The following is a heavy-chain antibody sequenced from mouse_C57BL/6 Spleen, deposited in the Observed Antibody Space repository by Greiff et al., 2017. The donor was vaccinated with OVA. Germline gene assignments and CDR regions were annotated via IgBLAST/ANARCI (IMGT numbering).Heavy chain of an antibody. CDR1: GYTFTSYW. J-gene: IGHJ3*01. V-gene: IGHV1-55*01. CDR2: IYPGSGST. CDR3: ARDAMGLRETWFAY. D-gene: IGHD2-4*01. Sequence: VQLQQPGAELVKPGASVKMSCKASGYTFTSYWITWVKQRPGQGLEWIGDIYPGSGSTNYNEKFKSKATLTVDTSSSTAYMQLSSLTSEDSAVYYCARDAMGLRETWFAYWGQGTLVTVSA.